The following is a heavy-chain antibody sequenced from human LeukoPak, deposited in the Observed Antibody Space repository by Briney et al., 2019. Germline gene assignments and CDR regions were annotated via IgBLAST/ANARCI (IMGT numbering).Heavy chain of an antibody. Sequence: PSETLSLTCTLSGDSISSSDHYWVWIRQSPGKGLEWIGSVSQSGNTCYKSSLKSRVTVSIDTSKNEFSLILTSVTAADTAEYYCARHLYYSASAFWYIDLWGRGTLVIVSP. CDR1: GDSISSSDHY. D-gene: IGHD3-10*01. CDR2: VSQSGNT. J-gene: IGHJ2*01. CDR3: ARHLYYSASAFWYIDL. V-gene: IGHV4-39*01.